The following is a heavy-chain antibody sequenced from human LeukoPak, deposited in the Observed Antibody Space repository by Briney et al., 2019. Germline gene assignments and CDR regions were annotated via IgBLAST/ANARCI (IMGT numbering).Heavy chain of an antibody. CDR1: GYTLTELS. Sequence: ASVTVSCKVSGYTLTELSMHWVRQAPGKGLEWMGGFDPEDGETIYAQKFQGRVTMTEDTSTDTAYMELSSLGSEDTAVYYCATGGITIFGVVIEPTGYWGQGTLVTVSS. V-gene: IGHV1-24*01. J-gene: IGHJ4*02. CDR2: FDPEDGET. CDR3: ATGGITIFGVVIEPTGY. D-gene: IGHD3-3*01.